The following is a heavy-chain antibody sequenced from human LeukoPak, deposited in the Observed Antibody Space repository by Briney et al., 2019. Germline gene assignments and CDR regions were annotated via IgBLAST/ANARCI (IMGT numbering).Heavy chain of an antibody. CDR3: ARVRYFDWASDY. D-gene: IGHD3-9*01. CDR2: IYSGGST. CDR1: GFTFSSYA. Sequence: GGSLRLSCAASGFTFSSYAMSWVRQAPGKGLEWVSVIYSGGSTYYADSVKGRFTISRDNSKNTLYLQMNSLRAEDTAVYYCARVRYFDWASDYWGQGTLVTVSS. J-gene: IGHJ4*02. V-gene: IGHV3-66*01.